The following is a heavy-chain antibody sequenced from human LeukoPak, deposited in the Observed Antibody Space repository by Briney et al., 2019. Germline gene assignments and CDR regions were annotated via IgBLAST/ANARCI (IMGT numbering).Heavy chain of an antibody. CDR1: RFTFSSYW. Sequence: GGSLRLSCAASRFTFSSYWMSWVRQAPGKGLEWVANIKQDGSEKYYVDSVKGRFTISRDNAKNSLYLQMNSLRADDTAVYYYARIKDFWGGYIPSGRGGHFDYWGQGTLVTVSS. CDR2: IKQDGSEK. CDR3: ARIKDFWGGYIPSGRGGHFDY. V-gene: IGHV3-7*01. D-gene: IGHD3-3*01. J-gene: IGHJ4*02.